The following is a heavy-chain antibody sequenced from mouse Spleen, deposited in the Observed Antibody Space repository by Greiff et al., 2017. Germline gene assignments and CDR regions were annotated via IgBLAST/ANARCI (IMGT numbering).Heavy chain of an antibody. CDR1: GFTFSDYY. CDR2: ISNGGGST. V-gene: IGHV5-12*01. Sequence: EVKVVESGGGLVQPGGSLKLSCAASGFTFSDYYMYWVRQTPEKRLEWVAYISNGGGSTYYPDTVKGRFTISRDNAKNTLYLQMSRLKSEDTAMYYCARHAWYFDVWGTGTTVTVSS. CDR3: ARHAWYFDV. J-gene: IGHJ1*03.